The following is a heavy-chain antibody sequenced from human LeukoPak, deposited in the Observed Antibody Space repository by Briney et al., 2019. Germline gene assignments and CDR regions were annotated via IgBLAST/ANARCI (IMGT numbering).Heavy chain of an antibody. CDR2: IYYSGST. CDR1: GGSISSSSYY. D-gene: IGHD3-22*01. V-gene: IGHV4-39*01. CDR3: ARGTNNYYDNSGVEFDI. Sequence: SETLSLTCTVSGGSISSSSYYWGWIRRPPGKGLEWIGSIYYSGSTYYNPSLESRVTISVDTSKNQFSLKVNSVTAADTAVYYCARGTNNYYDNSGVEFDIWGQGTMVTVSS. J-gene: IGHJ3*02.